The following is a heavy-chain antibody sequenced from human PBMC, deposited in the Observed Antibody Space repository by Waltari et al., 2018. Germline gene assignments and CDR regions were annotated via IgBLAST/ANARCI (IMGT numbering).Heavy chain of an antibody. D-gene: IGHD3-3*01. CDR2: IYHSGST. J-gene: IGHJ4*02. CDR3: ARLHSTIFGVVPPDY. Sequence: QVQLQESGPGLVKPSETLSLTCAVSGYSISSGSYWGWIVPPPGKGLEWIGSIYHSGSTYYNPSLKSRVTISVDTSKNQFSLKLSSVTAADTAVYYCARLHSTIFGVVPPDYWGQGTLVTVSS. CDR1: GYSISSGSY. V-gene: IGHV4-38-2*01.